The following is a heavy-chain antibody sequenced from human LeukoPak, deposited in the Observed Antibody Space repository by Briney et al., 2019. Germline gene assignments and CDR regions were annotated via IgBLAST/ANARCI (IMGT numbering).Heavy chain of an antibody. CDR2: ISPSGGST. CDR1: GFIFSSCA. V-gene: IGHV3-23*01. J-gene: IGHJ4*02. CDR3: AKFSAYTSNWYKTPFDS. Sequence: PGGSLRLSCAAFGFIFSSCAMSWVRQSPGKGLEWVSAISPSGGSTYYADSVKGRFTVSRDNSKNTLHLQLNSLRAEETAIYYCAKFSAYTSNWYKTPFDSWGQGTLVTVSS. D-gene: IGHD6-13*01.